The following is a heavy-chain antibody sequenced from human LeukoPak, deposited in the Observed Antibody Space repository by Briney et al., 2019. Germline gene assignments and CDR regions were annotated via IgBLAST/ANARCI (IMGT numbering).Heavy chain of an antibody. V-gene: IGHV3-7*01. D-gene: IGHD3-10*01. CDR3: ARDDYGSGSWSDY. J-gene: IGHJ4*02. Sequence: GGSLRLSCAASGFTFSNYWMTWVRRAPGKGLEWVANIGRDGSETHYVDSVMGRFTISRDNAKNSLYLQMNSLRAEDTAVYYCARDDYGSGSWSDYWGQGTLVTVSS. CDR1: GFTFSNYW. CDR2: IGRDGSET.